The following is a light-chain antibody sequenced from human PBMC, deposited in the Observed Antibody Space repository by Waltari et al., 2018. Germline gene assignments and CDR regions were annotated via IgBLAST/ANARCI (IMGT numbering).Light chain of an antibody. Sequence: DIQMTQFPSSLSASVGDKVTITCRTSQGISSWLAWYQQKPVKAPELLIYAASSLQSGVPSRFSGSGSGTDYTLTISSLQPEDFATYYCQQGYIAPWTFGQGTKVEIK. CDR3: QQGYIAPWT. J-gene: IGKJ1*01. CDR2: AAS. CDR1: QGISSW. V-gene: IGKV1-12*02.